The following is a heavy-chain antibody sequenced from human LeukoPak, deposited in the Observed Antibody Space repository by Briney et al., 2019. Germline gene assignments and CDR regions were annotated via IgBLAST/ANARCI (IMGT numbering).Heavy chain of an antibody. CDR3: ARGISYSSGWQGSDY. Sequence: PSETLSLTCTVSGGSISSSSYYWGWIRQPPGKGLEWIGSIYYSGSTYYNPSLKSRVTISVDTSKNQFSLKLSSVTAADTAVYYCARGISYSSGWQGSDYWGQGTLVTVSS. CDR2: IYYSGST. CDR1: GGSISSSSYY. D-gene: IGHD6-19*01. V-gene: IGHV4-39*07. J-gene: IGHJ4*02.